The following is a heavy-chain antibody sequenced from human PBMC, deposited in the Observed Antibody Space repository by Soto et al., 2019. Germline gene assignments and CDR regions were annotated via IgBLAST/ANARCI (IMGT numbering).Heavy chain of an antibody. CDR3: ARAMDSSSAGDYYYGMDV. V-gene: IGHV4-61*01. CDR1: GGSVSSGSYY. D-gene: IGHD6-6*01. J-gene: IGHJ6*02. Sequence: SETLSLTCTVSGGSVSSGSYYWSWIRQPPGKGLEWIGYIYYSGSTNYNPSLKSRVTISVDTSKNQFSLKLSSVTAADTAVYYCARAMDSSSAGDYYYGMDVWGQGTTVNVSS. CDR2: IYYSGST.